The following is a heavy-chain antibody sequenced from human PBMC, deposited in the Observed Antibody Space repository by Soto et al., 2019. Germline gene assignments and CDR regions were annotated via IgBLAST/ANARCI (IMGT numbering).Heavy chain of an antibody. V-gene: IGHV4-59*08. J-gene: IGHJ4*02. CDR2: IYDSGST. CDR3: ARRYGSSFDY. CDR1: GGSISNYY. Sequence: SETLSLTCTVSGGSISNYYWSWVRQPPGKGLEWIGYIYDSGSTNYNPSLKSRVTISVNTSKNQFSLKLSSVTAADTAVYYCARRYGSSFDYWGQGTPVTVSS. D-gene: IGHD3-16*01.